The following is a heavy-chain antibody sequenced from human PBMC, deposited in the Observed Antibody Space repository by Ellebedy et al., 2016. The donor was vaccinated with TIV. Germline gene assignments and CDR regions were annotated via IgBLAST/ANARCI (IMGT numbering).Heavy chain of an antibody. CDR3: ATREWQDPMDA. Sequence: ASVKVSXXASGHTFTAYGIHWVRQAPGQSLEWMGWINTGNDNTKYSQKLQGRVTITRDYMELSGLMSEDTAVYYCATREWQDPMDAWGQGTTVTVSS. J-gene: IGHJ6*02. CDR2: INTGNDNT. D-gene: IGHD3-3*01. V-gene: IGHV1-3*04. CDR1: GHTFTAYG.